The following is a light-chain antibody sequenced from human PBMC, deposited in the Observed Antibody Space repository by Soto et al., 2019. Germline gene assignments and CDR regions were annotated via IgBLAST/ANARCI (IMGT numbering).Light chain of an antibody. Sequence: QSALTQPRSVSGSPGQSVTISCTGTSSDVGGYNYVSWYQQHPGKAPKVMIYDVSKRPSGVPDRFSGSKSGNTASLTISGLQAEDEADYYCCSYAGTFWVFGGGTKLTVL. V-gene: IGLV2-11*01. J-gene: IGLJ3*02. CDR3: CSYAGTFWV. CDR2: DVS. CDR1: SSDVGGYNY.